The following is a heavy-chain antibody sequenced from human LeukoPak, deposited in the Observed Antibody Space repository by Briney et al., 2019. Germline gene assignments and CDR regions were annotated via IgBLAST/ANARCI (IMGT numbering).Heavy chain of an antibody. Sequence: SGGSLRLYCAASGFTFAGNSMHWVRQGPGKGLVWVARIHRDGGMTRYADSVEGRFTISRDNAKNTLYLQMNSLRAEDTAIYYCVRETGTIGYYMDVWGKRTTVTVSS. V-gene: IGHV3-74*01. D-gene: IGHD2-15*01. CDR2: IHRDGGMT. J-gene: IGHJ6*03. CDR3: VRETGTIGYYMDV. CDR1: GFTFAGNS.